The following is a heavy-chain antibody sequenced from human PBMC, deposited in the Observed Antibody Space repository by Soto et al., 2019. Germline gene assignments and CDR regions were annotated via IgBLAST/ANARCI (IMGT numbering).Heavy chain of an antibody. CDR2: IKSKTDGGTT. CDR1: GFTFSNAW. Sequence: GGSLRLSCAASGFTFSNAWMSWVRQAPGKGLEWVGRIKSKTDGGTTDYAAPVKGRFTISRDDSKNTLYLQMNSLKTEDTAVYHCTTERAGCSGGSCYSYYYYYYYMDVWGKGTTVTVSS. CDR3: TTERAGCSGGSCYSYYYYYYYMDV. J-gene: IGHJ6*03. V-gene: IGHV3-15*01. D-gene: IGHD2-15*01.